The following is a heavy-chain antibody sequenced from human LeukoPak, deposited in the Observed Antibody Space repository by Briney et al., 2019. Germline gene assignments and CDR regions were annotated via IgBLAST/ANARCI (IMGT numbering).Heavy chain of an antibody. Sequence: GGSLRLSCAASGFTFSSYSMNWVRQAPGKGLEWVSSISSSSSYIYYADSVKGRFTISRDNAKNSLYLQMNSLRAEDTAVYYCAREALPSGVWRVGWFDPWGQGTLVTVFS. CDR1: GFTFSSYS. CDR3: AREALPSGVWRVGWFDP. D-gene: IGHD2-8*01. CDR2: ISSSSSYI. V-gene: IGHV3-21*01. J-gene: IGHJ5*02.